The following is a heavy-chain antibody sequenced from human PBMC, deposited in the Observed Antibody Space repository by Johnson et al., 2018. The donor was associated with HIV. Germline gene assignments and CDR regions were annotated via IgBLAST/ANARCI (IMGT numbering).Heavy chain of an antibody. D-gene: IGHD1-1*01. CDR1: DFIVSSNY. V-gene: IGHV3-11*04. CDR3: ARGDGYRRAFDI. Sequence: VQLVESGGRLIQPGGSLRLSCTASDFIVSSNYMSWVRQAPGKGLEWVSYISGSGNSIYYADSVKGRFTISRDNAKNSLYLQMNSLRAEDTAVYYCARGDGYRRAFDIWGQGTMVTVSS. J-gene: IGHJ3*02. CDR2: ISGSGNSI.